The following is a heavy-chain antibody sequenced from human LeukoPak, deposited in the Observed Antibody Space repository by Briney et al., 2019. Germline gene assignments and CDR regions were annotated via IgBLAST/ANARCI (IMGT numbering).Heavy chain of an antibody. V-gene: IGHV3-43*02. CDR1: GFIFDDYA. D-gene: IGHD2-15*01. CDR3: AKDPLLDY. J-gene: IGHJ4*02. CDR2: VSGYGLST. Sequence: GGSLRLSCTASGFIFDDYAIHWFGQAPGKGLDWVSLVSGYGLSTYYADSVRGRFTISRDNSKNSLYLQMNSLRTEDTALYYCAKDPLLDYWGQGPLVTVSS.